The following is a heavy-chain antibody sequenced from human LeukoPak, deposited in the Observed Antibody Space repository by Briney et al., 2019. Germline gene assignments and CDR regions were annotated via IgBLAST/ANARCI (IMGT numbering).Heavy chain of an antibody. J-gene: IGHJ4*02. Sequence: GGSLRLSCVASGFTFSSYSMNWVRQAPGKGLEWLSYISSSSNTIYYADSVKGRFTMSRDNAKNSLYLQMNSLRAGDTAVYYCARDRGIVATKADYWGQGTLVTVSS. CDR2: ISSSSNTI. CDR3: ARDRGIVATKADY. V-gene: IGHV3-48*01. D-gene: IGHD5-12*01. CDR1: GFTFSSYS.